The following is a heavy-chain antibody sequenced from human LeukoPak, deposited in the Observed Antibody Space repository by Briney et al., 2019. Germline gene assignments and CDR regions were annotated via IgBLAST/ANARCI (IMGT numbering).Heavy chain of an antibody. V-gene: IGHV4-34*01. CDR2: INQSGST. Sequence: PSETLSLTCAVYGGSFSDYFWSWIRQPPGKGLEWIGEINQSGSTNYSPSLKSRVTISLDTSKNHFSLNLSSVTAADTAVYFCARDSSGWNNFDYWGQGTLVTVSS. CDR3: ARDSSGWNNFDY. CDR1: GGSFSDYF. D-gene: IGHD6-25*01. J-gene: IGHJ4*02.